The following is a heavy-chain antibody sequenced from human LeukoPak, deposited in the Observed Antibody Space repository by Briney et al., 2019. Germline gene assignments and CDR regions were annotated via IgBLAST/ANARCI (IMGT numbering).Heavy chain of an antibody. CDR1: GFTFDDYG. D-gene: IGHD6-13*01. J-gene: IGHJ6*03. CDR3: ARGQQLVGSSYYYMHV. CDR2: INWNGGST. Sequence: GGALRLSCAASGFTFDDYGMSWGRQAPGKGLEGGSGINWNGGSTVYADSVKGRFNISRDKAKNSLYLQMNSLRAEDTALYYCARGQQLVGSSYYYMHVWGKGTTVTVSS. V-gene: IGHV3-20*04.